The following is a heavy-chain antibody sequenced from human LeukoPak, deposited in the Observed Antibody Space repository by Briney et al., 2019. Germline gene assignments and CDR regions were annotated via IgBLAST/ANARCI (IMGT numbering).Heavy chain of an antibody. CDR3: ARDWSDLTTNPPDY. J-gene: IGHJ4*02. CDR2: IKGDESEK. Sequence: GGSLRLSCAASGFTFSNHWMRWVRQAPGKGLEWVAIIKGDESEKHYVDSVKGRFTISRDNAKYSLFLQMNSLRVEDTAVYYCARDWSDLTTNPPDYWGQGTLITVSS. V-gene: IGHV3-7*01. D-gene: IGHD1-26*01. CDR1: GFTFSNHW.